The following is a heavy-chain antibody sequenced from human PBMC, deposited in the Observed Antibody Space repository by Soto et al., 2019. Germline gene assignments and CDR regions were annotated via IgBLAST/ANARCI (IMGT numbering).Heavy chain of an antibody. V-gene: IGHV4-4*07. CDR1: GGSMTSHY. CDR3: ARGAVAGVDYGMDV. Sequence: PSETLSLTCSVSGGSMTSHYWSWIRQPAGKGLEWIGRIYTSGGTNYNPSLKSRVTMSRETSKKQISLKLSSVTAADTAVYYCARGAVAGVDYGMDVWGQGTTVTVSS. J-gene: IGHJ6*02. D-gene: IGHD6-13*01. CDR2: IYTSGGT.